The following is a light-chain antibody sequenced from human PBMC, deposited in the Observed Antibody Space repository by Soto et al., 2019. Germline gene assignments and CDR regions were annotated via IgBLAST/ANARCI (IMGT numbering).Light chain of an antibody. J-gene: IGKJ1*01. Sequence: EIVLTQSPGTLSLSPGERATLSCRASQSVRSAFLAWYQQKPGQAPRLLIYGASSRVTGIPDRFSGSGSGTDFTLTISRLEPEDFAVYYCQQYGGSAPWTFGPGTKVDIK. V-gene: IGKV3-20*01. CDR1: QSVRSAF. CDR3: QQYGGSAPWT. CDR2: GAS.